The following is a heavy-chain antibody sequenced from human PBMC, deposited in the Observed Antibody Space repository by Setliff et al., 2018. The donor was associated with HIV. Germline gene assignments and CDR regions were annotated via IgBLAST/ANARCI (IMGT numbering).Heavy chain of an antibody. CDR3: ARDLTSNSNCFEP. CDR2: IYTSGST. CDR1: GGSFSGYY. D-gene: IGHD4-4*01. J-gene: IGHJ5*02. Sequence: SETLSLTCAVYGGSFSGYYWSWIRQPPGKGLEWIGYIYTSGSTNYNPSLKSRVTISVDTSKNQFSLKLSSVTAADTAIYYCARDLTSNSNCFEPWGQGTQVTVSS. V-gene: IGHV4-4*09.